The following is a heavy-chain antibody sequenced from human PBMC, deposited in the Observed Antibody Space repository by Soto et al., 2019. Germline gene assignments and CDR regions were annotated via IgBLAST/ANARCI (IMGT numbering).Heavy chain of an antibody. V-gene: IGHV4-31*03. CDR1: GGSISIGGYY. CDR3: ARGPVYYDILTGYYYYGMDV. CDR2: IYYSGST. Sequence: SETLSLTCTVSGGSISIGGYYWSWILQHPGKGLEWIGYIYYSGSTYYNPSLKSRVTISVDTSKNQFSLKLSSVTAADTAVYYCARGPVYYDILTGYYYYGMDVWGQGTTVTVSS. D-gene: IGHD3-9*01. J-gene: IGHJ6*02.